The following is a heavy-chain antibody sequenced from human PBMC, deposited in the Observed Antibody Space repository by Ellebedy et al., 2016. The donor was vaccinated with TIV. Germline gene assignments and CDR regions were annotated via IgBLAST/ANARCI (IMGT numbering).Heavy chain of an antibody. CDR2: LSDSGGST. Sequence: GGSLRLSXAASGFTFSSYAMTSVRQAPGKGLEWVSSLSDSGGSTYYADSVKGRFTISRDNSKNTVYLQMNSLRAEDTAVYYCAKLGQLLEYYYYYGMDVWGQGTTVTVSS. J-gene: IGHJ6*02. V-gene: IGHV3-23*01. CDR1: GFTFSSYA. CDR3: AKLGQLLEYYYYYGMDV. D-gene: IGHD2-2*01.